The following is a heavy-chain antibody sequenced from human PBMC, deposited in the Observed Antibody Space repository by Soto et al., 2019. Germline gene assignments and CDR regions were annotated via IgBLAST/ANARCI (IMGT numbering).Heavy chain of an antibody. J-gene: IGHJ6*02. CDR2: ISYDGRSE. D-gene: IGHD2-15*01. CDR3: AKDLDVVMVLSATRGLDV. CDR1: GFTFSDFG. V-gene: IGHV3-30*18. Sequence: GGSLRLSCVASGFTFSDFGMHWVRQAPGKGLEWVAGISYDGRSEYYVDSVRGRFTLSRDNSKNTLSLQMISLRPEDTGVYYCAKDLDVVMVLSATRGLDVWGQGTTVTVSS.